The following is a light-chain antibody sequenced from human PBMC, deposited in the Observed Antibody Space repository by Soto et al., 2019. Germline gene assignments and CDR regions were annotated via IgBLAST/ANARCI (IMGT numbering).Light chain of an antibody. J-gene: IGLJ2*01. V-gene: IGLV1-51*01. CDR2: DDN. CDR3: GTWDESLGAGV. CDR1: GSNIGRNY. Sequence: QSVLTQPASVSATPGEKVTISCSGRGSNIGRNYVSWYRQLPGTAPQLLISDDNKRHSGVPDRLSGSRYGTSASLAIAGPQPGDEADYYCGTWDESLGAGVFGGGTKLTVL.